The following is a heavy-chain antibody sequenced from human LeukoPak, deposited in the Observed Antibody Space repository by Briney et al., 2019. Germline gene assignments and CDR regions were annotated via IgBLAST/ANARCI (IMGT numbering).Heavy chain of an antibody. CDR2: INPNSGGT. J-gene: IGHJ6*03. V-gene: IGHV1-2*02. Sequence: ASVKVSCKASGYTFTGYYMHWVRQAPGQGLEWMGWINPNSGGTNYAQKFQGRVTMTRDTSISTAYMELSRLRSDDTAVYYCARDYRSRDYDILTGYDYYYYYYMDVWGKGTTVTVSS. CDR3: ARDYRSRDYDILTGYDYYYYYYMDV. CDR1: GYTFTGYY. D-gene: IGHD3-9*01.